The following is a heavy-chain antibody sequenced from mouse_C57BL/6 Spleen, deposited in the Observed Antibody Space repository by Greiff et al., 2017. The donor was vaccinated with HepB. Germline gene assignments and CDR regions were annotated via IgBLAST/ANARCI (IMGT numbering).Heavy chain of an antibody. CDR3: ARSRVYYGNWYFDV. CDR2: IDPSDSYT. V-gene: IGHV1-50*01. CDR1: GYTFTSYW. Sequence: QVQLQQSGAELVKPGASVKLSCKASGYTFTSYWMQWVKQRPGQGLEWIGEIDPSDSYTNYNQKFKGKATLTVDTSSSTAYMQLSSLTSEDSAVYYCARSRVYYGNWYFDVWGTGTTVTVSS. D-gene: IGHD2-1*01. J-gene: IGHJ1*03.